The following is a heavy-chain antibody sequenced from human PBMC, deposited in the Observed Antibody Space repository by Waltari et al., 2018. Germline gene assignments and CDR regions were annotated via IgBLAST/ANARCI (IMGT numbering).Heavy chain of an antibody. J-gene: IGHJ1*01. CDR1: GGSFSGYY. V-gene: IGHV4-34*01. CDR2: INHSGST. D-gene: IGHD2-21*02. Sequence: QVQLQQWGAGLLKPSETLSLTCAVYGGSFSGYYWSWIRQPPGKGLAWSGEINHSGSTNYNPSLKSRVTISVDTSKNQFSLKLSSVTAADTAVYYCARAASRSMVAYCGGDCYSRYFQHWGQGTLVTVSS. CDR3: ARAASRSMVAYCGGDCYSRYFQH.